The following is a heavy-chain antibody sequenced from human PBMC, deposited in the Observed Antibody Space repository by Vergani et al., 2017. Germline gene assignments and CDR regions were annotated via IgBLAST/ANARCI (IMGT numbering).Heavy chain of an antibody. CDR2: IRRRSEHYAT. V-gene: IGHV3-73*01. D-gene: IGHD3-10*01. Sequence: EVQLLESGGGLVQPGGSLRLSCAASGFVFSESPIHWVRQVPGKGLEWLGHIRRRSEHYATAYGPSLIGRATISRDDSTNTVYLQLSGLGTDDTAIYFCSAQTQSCHDYWGQESLVAVSS. CDR1: GFVFSESP. CDR3: SAQTQSCHDY. J-gene: IGHJ4*02.